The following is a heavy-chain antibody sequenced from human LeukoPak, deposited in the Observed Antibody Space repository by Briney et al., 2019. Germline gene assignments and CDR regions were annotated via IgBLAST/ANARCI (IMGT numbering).Heavy chain of an antibody. CDR3: VRDSCSSTSCYKGYFKY. J-gene: IGHJ4*02. V-gene: IGHV3-7*03. CDR1: GFTFSTYW. Sequence: PGGSLRLSCAASGFTFSTYWMSWVRQAPGKGLEWVAKIKQDGSEKYYVDSVKGRFTISRDNAKNSLYLQMNSLRAEDTAVYYCVRDSCSSTSCYKGYFKYWGQGTLVTVSS. CDR2: IKQDGSEK. D-gene: IGHD2-2*02.